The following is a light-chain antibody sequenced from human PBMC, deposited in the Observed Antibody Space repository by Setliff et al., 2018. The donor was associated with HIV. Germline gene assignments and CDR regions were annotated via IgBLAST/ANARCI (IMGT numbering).Light chain of an antibody. V-gene: IGKV4-1*01. CDR3: HQYYSTPT. J-gene: IGKJ1*01. CDR1: QNILYSSDNKNY. Sequence: DIVMTQSPDSLAVSLGERATINCKSSQNILYSSDNKNYLAWYQQKPGQSPKLLIYWASTRESGVPDRFSGSGSGTDFTLTISSLQAEDVAVYYCHQYYSTPTFGQGTKVDIK. CDR2: WAS.